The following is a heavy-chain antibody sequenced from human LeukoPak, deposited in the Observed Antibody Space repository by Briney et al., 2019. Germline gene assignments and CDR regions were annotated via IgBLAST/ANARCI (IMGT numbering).Heavy chain of an antibody. D-gene: IGHD3-16*02. CDR1: GFTFSSYS. J-gene: IGHJ4*02. V-gene: IGHV3-48*01. Sequence: GGSLRLSCAASGFTFSSYSMNWVRQAPGKGLEWVSYISSSSSTINYADSVKGRFTISRDNAKNSLYLQMNSLRAEDTAVYYCARGRWDYVWGSYRPSPYYFDYWGQGTLVTVSS. CDR3: ARGRWDYVWGSYRPSPYYFDY. CDR2: ISSSSSTI.